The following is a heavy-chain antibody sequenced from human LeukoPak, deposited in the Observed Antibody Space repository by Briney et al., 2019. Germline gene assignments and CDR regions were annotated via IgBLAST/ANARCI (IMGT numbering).Heavy chain of an antibody. CDR3: AKDQGEYGDYGMDV. CDR1: GFTFSSYA. V-gene: IGHV3-23*01. Sequence: GGSLRLSCAASGFTFSSYAMSWVRQAPGKGVEWVSAISGSGGSTYYADSVKGRFTISRDNSKNTLYLQMNSLRAEDTAVYYCAKDQGEYGDYGMDVWGQGTTVTVSS. CDR2: ISGSGGST. D-gene: IGHD4-17*01. J-gene: IGHJ6*02.